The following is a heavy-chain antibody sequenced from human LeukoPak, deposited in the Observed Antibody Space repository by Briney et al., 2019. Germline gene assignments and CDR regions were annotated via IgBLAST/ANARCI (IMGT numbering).Heavy chain of an antibody. CDR1: GGTFSSYA. CDR2: IIPIFGTA. Sequence: SVKVSCKASGGTFSSYAISWVRQAPGQGLEWMGGIIPIFGTANYAQKFQGRVTITADESTSTAYMELSSLRSEDTAVYYCARDLGDYYGSGSYSALGYWGQGTLVTVSS. CDR3: ARDLGDYYGSGSYSALGY. V-gene: IGHV1-69*13. D-gene: IGHD3-10*01. J-gene: IGHJ4*02.